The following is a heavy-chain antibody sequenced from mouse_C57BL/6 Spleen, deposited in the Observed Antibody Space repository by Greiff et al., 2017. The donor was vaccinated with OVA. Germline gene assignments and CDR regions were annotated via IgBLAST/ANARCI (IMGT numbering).Heavy chain of an antibody. Sequence: VQLQQSGPELVKPGASVKISCKASGYAFSSSWMNWVKQRPGKGLEWIGRIYPGDGDTNYNGKFKGKATLTADKSSSTAYMQLSSLTSEDSAVYFCARCRYDDTLDYWGQGTTLTVSS. CDR2: IYPGDGDT. CDR1: GYAFSSSW. V-gene: IGHV1-82*01. CDR3: ARCRYDDTLDY. J-gene: IGHJ2*01. D-gene: IGHD2-3*01.